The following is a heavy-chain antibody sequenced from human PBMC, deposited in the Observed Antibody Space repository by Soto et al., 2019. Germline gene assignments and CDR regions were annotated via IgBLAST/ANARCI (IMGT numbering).Heavy chain of an antibody. Sequence: GGSLRLSCAASGFTVSNNYMSWVRQAPGKGLEWVSVIYSGGSTYYADSVKGRFTISRDTSKNTVYLQMNSLRAEDTAVYYCARNYYGSGSSWGQGTLVTVSS. CDR3: ARNYYGSGSS. V-gene: IGHV3-66*01. CDR2: IYSGGST. J-gene: IGHJ5*02. D-gene: IGHD3-10*01. CDR1: GFTVSNNY.